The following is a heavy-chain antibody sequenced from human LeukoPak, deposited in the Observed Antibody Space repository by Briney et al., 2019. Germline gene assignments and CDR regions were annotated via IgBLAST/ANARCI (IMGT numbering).Heavy chain of an antibody. D-gene: IGHD7-27*01. CDR2: INHSGST. V-gene: IGHV4-34*01. CDR3: ARGQNWGSYFDY. J-gene: IGHJ4*02. Sequence: SETLSLTCAVYGESFSGYYWSWIRQPPGKGLEWIGEINHSGSTNYNPSLKSRVTISVDTSKNQFSLKLSSVTAADTAVYYCARGQNWGSYFDYWGQGTLVTASS. CDR1: GESFSGYY.